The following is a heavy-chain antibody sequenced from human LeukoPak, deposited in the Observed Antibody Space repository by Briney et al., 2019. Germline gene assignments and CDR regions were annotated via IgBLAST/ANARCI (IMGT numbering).Heavy chain of an antibody. V-gene: IGHV3-74*01. CDR2: IESDGSST. Sequence: GGSLRLSCATSGFTFNTCWMHWVRQAPGKGLVWVLRIESDGSSTSYADSVKGRFTISRDNAKNTLFLQMNSLRVEDTAVYYCARAECSSTSCTKVDYWGQGTLVTVSS. CDR1: GFTFNTCW. D-gene: IGHD2-2*01. CDR3: ARAECSSTSCTKVDY. J-gene: IGHJ4*02.